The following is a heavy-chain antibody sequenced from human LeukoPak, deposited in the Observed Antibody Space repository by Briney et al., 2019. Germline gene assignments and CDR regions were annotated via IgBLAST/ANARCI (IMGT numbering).Heavy chain of an antibody. Sequence: AASVKVSCKASGYTFTSYGISWVRQAPGQGLEWVGWIIAYNGNTNYAQKFQGRVTMTTDTSTSTAYMELRSLRSDDTAVYYCARDDYCDSSGYYDYWGQGTLVTVSS. J-gene: IGHJ4*02. V-gene: IGHV1-18*01. CDR1: GYTFTSYG. CDR2: IIAYNGNT. CDR3: ARDDYCDSSGYYDY. D-gene: IGHD3-22*01.